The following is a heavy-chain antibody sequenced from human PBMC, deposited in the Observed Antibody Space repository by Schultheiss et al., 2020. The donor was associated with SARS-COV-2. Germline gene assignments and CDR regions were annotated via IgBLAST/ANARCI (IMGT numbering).Heavy chain of an antibody. Sequence: ASVKVSCKASGYTFTSYGISWVRQAPGQGLEWMGWISTYNGNTNYAQKFQGRVTMTTDTSTSTAYMELRSLRSDDTAVYYCARQPYYYGSGSYLSPNWFDPWGQGTLVTVSS. J-gene: IGHJ5*02. V-gene: IGHV1-18*01. D-gene: IGHD3-10*01. CDR3: ARQPYYYGSGSYLSPNWFDP. CDR2: ISTYNGNT. CDR1: GYTFTSYG.